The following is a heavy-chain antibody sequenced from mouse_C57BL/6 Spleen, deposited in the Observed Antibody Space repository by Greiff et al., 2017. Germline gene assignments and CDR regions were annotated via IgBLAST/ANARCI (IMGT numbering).Heavy chain of an antibody. D-gene: IGHD1-1*01. CDR1: GYTFTSYD. CDR2: IYPRDGST. Sequence: VQGVESGPELVKPGASVKLSCKASGYTFTSYDINWVKQRPGQGLEWIGWIYPRDGSTKYNEKFKGKATLTVDTSSSTAYMELHSLTSEDSAVYFCARSGDYGSPHYYAMDYWGQGTSVTVSS. J-gene: IGHJ4*01. V-gene: IGHV1-85*01. CDR3: ARSGDYGSPHYYAMDY.